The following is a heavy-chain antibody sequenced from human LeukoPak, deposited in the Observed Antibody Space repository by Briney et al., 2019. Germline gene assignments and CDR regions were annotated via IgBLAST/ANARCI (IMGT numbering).Heavy chain of an antibody. D-gene: IGHD6-6*01. CDR3: AREYSTSSTAFDI. J-gene: IGHJ3*02. V-gene: IGHV4-39*07. CDR2: IKHSGGT. Sequence: SETLSLTCTVSGGSISSSSYYWGWIRQPPGKGLEWIGEIKHSGGTNYNPSLKSRATISIDTSKNWFSLKLTSVTAADTAVYYCAREYSTSSTAFDIWGQGTMVTVSS. CDR1: GGSISSSSYY.